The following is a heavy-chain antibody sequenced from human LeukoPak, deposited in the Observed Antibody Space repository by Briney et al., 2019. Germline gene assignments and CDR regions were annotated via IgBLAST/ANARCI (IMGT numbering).Heavy chain of an antibody. V-gene: IGHV3-23*01. CDR2: ISRRDDYT. D-gene: IGHD3-10*01. J-gene: IGHJ4*02. Sequence: GGSLRLSCAASGFAFSSYAMSWVRQPPGQGLEWVSVISRRDDYTYYADSVKGRFTISRDNSKNTLYLQMNTLRAEDTAVYYCANDYRSGSFHDFWGQGTLVTVSS. CDR3: ANDYRSGSFHDF. CDR1: GFAFSSYA.